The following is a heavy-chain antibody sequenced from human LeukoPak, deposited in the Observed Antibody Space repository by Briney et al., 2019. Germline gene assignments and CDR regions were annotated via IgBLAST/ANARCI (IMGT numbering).Heavy chain of an antibody. V-gene: IGHV3-30*18. CDR1: GFIFSSYG. CDR3: AKGGEMGTIRGYFDY. CDR2: ISYVGSDK. Sequence: SGGSLRLSCAASGFIFSSYGMHWVRQAPGKGLEWVAIISYVGSDKYYTDSVRGRFTISRDKSKTTLYLQMNSLRTEDTAVYYCAKGGEMGTIRGYFDYLGQGTLVTVSS. J-gene: IGHJ4*02. D-gene: IGHD5-24*01.